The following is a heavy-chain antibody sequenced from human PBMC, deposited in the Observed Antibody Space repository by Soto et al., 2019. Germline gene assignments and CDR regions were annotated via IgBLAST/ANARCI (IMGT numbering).Heavy chain of an antibody. CDR1: GFXLCSYA. J-gene: IGHJ5*02. V-gene: IGHV3-23*01. CDR2: IRNSGDDT. Sequence: GGSLXLSCTASGFXLCSYAMTWVRQAPGKGLEWVSTIRNSGDDTFYADSVAGRFTISRDNSNNTLYLQINSLTAEDTPVYYSAIYCSPCSSGSSCFYCSDSWGQGTLVTVSS. CDR3: AIYCSPCSSGSSCFYCSDS. D-gene: IGHD2-15*01.